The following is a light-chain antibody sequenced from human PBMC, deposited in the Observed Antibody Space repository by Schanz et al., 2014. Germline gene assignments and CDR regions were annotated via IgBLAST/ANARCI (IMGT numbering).Light chain of an antibody. CDR3: QQYGGSPLT. CDR1: QSVSSGY. Sequence: EIVLTQSPGTLSLSPGERATLSCRASQSVSSGYLAWYQQKPGQAPRLLISGASSRATGIPDRFSGSGSGTDFTLIIHRLEPEDFAVYYCQQYGGSPLTFGGGTKVEIK. CDR2: GAS. J-gene: IGKJ4*01. V-gene: IGKV3-20*01.